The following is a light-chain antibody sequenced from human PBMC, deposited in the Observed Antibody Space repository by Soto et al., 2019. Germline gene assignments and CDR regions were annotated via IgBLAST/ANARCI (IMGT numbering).Light chain of an antibody. CDR2: DVS. J-gene: IGLJ1*01. CDR3: SSYTSSSRV. Sequence: QSALTQPASVSGSPGQSITISCTGTSRDVGGYNYVSWYQQHPGKAPKLMIYDVSNRHSGVPNRFSGSKSGNTASLTISWLQAEDEADYYCSSYTSSSRVFGTGTKLTVL. CDR1: SRDVGGYNY. V-gene: IGLV2-14*01.